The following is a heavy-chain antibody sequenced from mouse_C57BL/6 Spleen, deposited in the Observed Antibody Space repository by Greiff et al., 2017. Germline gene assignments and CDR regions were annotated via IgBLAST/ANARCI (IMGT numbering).Heavy chain of an antibody. D-gene: IGHD2-3*01. J-gene: IGHJ3*01. CDR2: INPGSGGT. CDR3: ARGGLLRSAWFAY. Sequence: QVQLQQPGAELVRPGTSVKVSCKASGYAFTNYLIEWVKQRPGQGLEWIGVINPGSGGTNYNETFKGKATLTADKSSSTAYMQLSSLTSEDSAVYFCARGGLLRSAWFAYWGQGTLVTVSA. CDR1: GYAFTNYL. V-gene: IGHV1-54*01.